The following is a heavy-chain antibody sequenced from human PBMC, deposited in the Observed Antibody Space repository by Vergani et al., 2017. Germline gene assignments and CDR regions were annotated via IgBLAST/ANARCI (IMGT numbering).Heavy chain of an antibody. J-gene: IGHJ3*02. Sequence: EVQLVESGGGLVKPGGSLRLSCAASGFTFSSYSMNWVRQAPGKGLEWVSSISSSSSYIYYSDSVKGRFTISVDTSKNQFSLKLSAVTAADTAVYYCARDYPIAAAGSLSDAFDIWGQGTMVTVSS. CDR2: ISSSSSYI. V-gene: IGHV3-21*04. CDR3: ARDYPIAAAGSLSDAFDI. D-gene: IGHD6-13*01. CDR1: GFTFSSYS.